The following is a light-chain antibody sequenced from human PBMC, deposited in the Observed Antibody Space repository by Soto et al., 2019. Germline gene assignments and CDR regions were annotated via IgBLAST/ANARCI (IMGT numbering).Light chain of an antibody. V-gene: IGKV1-27*01. Sequence: DVQMTQSPSSLSASVGDRVTITCRASQGISNYLTRHQQKPGKVPKVLIYAASXXXXXXXSXFSGSRSGSDFTLTISDLQPEDVATYYCQKYDSAPLTFGGGTKVDIK. J-gene: IGKJ4*01. CDR2: AAS. CDR1: QGISNY. CDR3: QKYDSAPLT.